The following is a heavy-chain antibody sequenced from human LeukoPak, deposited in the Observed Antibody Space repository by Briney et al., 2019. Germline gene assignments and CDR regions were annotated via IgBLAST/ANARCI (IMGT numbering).Heavy chain of an antibody. V-gene: IGHV1-2*02. CDR2: INPNSGGT. D-gene: IGHD3-10*01. Sequence: ASVKVSCKASGYTFTGYYMHWVRQAPGQGLEWMGWINPNSGGTNYAQKFQGRVTMTRDTSISTAYMELSSLRSEDTAVYYCARDPGSSAEEFDYWGQGTLVTVSS. J-gene: IGHJ4*02. CDR3: ARDPGSSAEEFDY. CDR1: GYTFTGYY.